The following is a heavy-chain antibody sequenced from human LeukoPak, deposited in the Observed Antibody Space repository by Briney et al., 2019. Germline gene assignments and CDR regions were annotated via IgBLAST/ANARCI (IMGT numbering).Heavy chain of an antibody. D-gene: IGHD3-16*01. CDR1: GFPFSTFW. CDR2: IIQDGSER. CDR3: AREGASTISRAFDV. Sequence: GGSLGLSCAASGFPFSTFWMTWVRRAPGKGLEWVANIIQDGSERYYVGSVKGRFTISRDNAKNSLYLQMNSLRAEDTAVYYCAREGASTISRAFDVWGQGTMVTVSS. J-gene: IGHJ3*01. V-gene: IGHV3-7*01.